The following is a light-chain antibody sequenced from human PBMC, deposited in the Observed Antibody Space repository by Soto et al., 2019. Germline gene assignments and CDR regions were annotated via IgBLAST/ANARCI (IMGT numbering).Light chain of an antibody. CDR2: DAS. CDR3: KQRSNWPYP. J-gene: IGKJ2*01. Sequence: EIVLTQSPATLSLSPGERATLSCRASQSVSSYLAWYQQKPGQAPRLLIYDASNRATGIPARFSGSGSGTDFTLTISGLELEDVAVYYRKQRSNWPYPFGQGTKLDLK. CDR1: QSVSSY. V-gene: IGKV3-11*01.